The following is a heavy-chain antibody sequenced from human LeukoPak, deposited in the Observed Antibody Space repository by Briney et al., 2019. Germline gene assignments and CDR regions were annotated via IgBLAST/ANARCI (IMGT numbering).Heavy chain of an antibody. CDR1: GVTFSSYGFTFSSYG. CDR2: ISGVGGSR. Sequence: TGGSLRRSCAASGVTFSSYGFTFSSYGMNWVRQAPGKGLEWVSGISGVGGSRYYADSVKGRFTISRDNSKNTLYLQMNSLRAEDTAVYYCARGGLDESFQYWGQGTLVTVSS. D-gene: IGHD6-25*01. CDR3: ARGGLDESFQY. J-gene: IGHJ1*01. V-gene: IGHV3-23*01.